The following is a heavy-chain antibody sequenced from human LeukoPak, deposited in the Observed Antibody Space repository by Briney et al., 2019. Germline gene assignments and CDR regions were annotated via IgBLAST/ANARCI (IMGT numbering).Heavy chain of an antibody. V-gene: IGHV4-39*01. D-gene: IGHD2/OR15-2a*01. Sequence: SETLSLTCTVSGGSISSSSYYWGWIRQPPGKGLEWIGSIYYSGSTYYNPSLKSRVTISVDTSKNQFSLKLRFVTAADTAVYYCARTNIGPYWFGPWGQETLVTVSS. J-gene: IGHJ5*02. CDR1: GGSISSSSYY. CDR2: IYYSGST. CDR3: ARTNIGPYWFGP.